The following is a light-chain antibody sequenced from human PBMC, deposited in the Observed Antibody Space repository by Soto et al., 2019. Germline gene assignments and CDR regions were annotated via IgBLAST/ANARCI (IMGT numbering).Light chain of an antibody. J-gene: IGKJ4*01. CDR3: QQSYTTLLA. V-gene: IGKV1-39*01. CDR2: AAS. CDR1: QTISTY. Sequence: DIQMTQSTSSLSASIGDRVTIPCRASQTISTYLNWYQQKPGKAPKLLIYAASNLQRGVPSRFSGSGSGADFILAISRPQPKDFATYYCQQSYTTLLAFGGGTKVEI.